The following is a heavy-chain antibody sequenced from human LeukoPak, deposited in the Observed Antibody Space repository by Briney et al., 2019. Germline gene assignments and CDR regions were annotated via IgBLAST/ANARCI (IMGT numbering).Heavy chain of an antibody. Sequence: GGSLRLSCAASGFTVSSNYISWVRQAPGKGLEWVSVMYSGGSTYYADSVKGRFTISRDSSKNTLYLQMNSLRAEDTAVYYCARGGYSYGYCDYWGQGTLVTVSS. CDR3: ARGGYSYGYCDY. J-gene: IGHJ4*02. D-gene: IGHD5-18*01. CDR1: GFTVSSNY. CDR2: MYSGGST. V-gene: IGHV3-53*01.